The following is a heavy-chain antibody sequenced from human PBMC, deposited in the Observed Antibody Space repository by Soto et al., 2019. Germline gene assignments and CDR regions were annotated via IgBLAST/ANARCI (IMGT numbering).Heavy chain of an antibody. Sequence: QVQLQESGPGLVKPSEPLSLTCAVSGDSVSNNKWWSWVRLSPGKGLEWIGEVFRSGDTNDNPSRKSRVTISMDKSKNEFLLQLKSVTAADTAMYYCAKNGDYVLEYWGQGTLVTVSS. CDR1: GDSVSNNKW. CDR3: AKNGDYVLEY. V-gene: IGHV4-4*02. J-gene: IGHJ4*02. D-gene: IGHD4-17*01. CDR2: VFRSGDT.